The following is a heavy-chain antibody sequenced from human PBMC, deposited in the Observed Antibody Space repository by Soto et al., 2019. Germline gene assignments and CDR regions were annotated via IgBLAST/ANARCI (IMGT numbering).Heavy chain of an antibody. J-gene: IGHJ4*02. Sequence: QVQLVESGGGVVQPGRSLRLSCAASGFTFSSYGMHWVRQAPGKGLEWVAVIWYDGSNKYYADSVKGRFTISRDNSKNTLYLQMNSLRAEDTAVYYCARDDGRTYSGSYSPGDYWGQGTLVTVSS. CDR3: ARDDGRTYSGSYSPGDY. D-gene: IGHD1-26*01. CDR2: IWYDGSNK. CDR1: GFTFSSYG. V-gene: IGHV3-33*01.